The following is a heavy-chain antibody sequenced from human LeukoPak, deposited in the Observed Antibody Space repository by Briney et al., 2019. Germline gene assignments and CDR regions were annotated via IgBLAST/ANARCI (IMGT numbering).Heavy chain of an antibody. Sequence: PSETLSLTCTVSGESINNNYWNWIRQPAGKGLEWIGRIFSSGSTLYNASLKSRVTMSVDTSKSQFSLKLNSVTAADSAVYYCARVGYGGYGALDYWGQGTLVTVSS. D-gene: IGHD4-23*01. V-gene: IGHV4-4*07. CDR1: GESINNNY. J-gene: IGHJ4*02. CDR2: IFSSGST. CDR3: ARVGYGGYGALDY.